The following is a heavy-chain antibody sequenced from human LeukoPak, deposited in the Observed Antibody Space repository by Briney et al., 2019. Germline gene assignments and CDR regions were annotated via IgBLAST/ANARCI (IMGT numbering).Heavy chain of an antibody. D-gene: IGHD2-15*01. Sequence: GGSLRLXCAASGFTFSSYSMNWVRQAPGKGLEWVSYISSSSSTIYYADSVKGRFTISRDNAKNSLYLQMNSLRAEDTAVYYCARDRGYCSGGSCYSGADWFDPWGQGTLVTVSS. V-gene: IGHV3-48*01. CDR2: ISSSSSTI. CDR1: GFTFSSYS. CDR3: ARDRGYCSGGSCYSGADWFDP. J-gene: IGHJ5*02.